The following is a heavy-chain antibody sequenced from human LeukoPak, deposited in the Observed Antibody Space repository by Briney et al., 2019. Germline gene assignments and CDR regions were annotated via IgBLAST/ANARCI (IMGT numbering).Heavy chain of an antibody. Sequence: SETLSLTCAVYGGSFSGYYWSWIRQPPGKGLEWIGEINHSGSTNYNPSLKSRVTISVDTSKNQFSLKLSSVTAADTAVYYCARGGQVAAAGPGDYWGQGTLVTVSS. J-gene: IGHJ4*02. CDR3: ARGGQVAAAGPGDY. D-gene: IGHD6-13*01. CDR1: GGSFSGYY. CDR2: INHSGST. V-gene: IGHV4-34*01.